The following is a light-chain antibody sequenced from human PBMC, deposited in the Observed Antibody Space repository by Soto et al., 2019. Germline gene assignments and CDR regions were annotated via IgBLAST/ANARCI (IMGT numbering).Light chain of an antibody. CDR3: QQCRNWPLT. CDR1: QNVYNN. Sequence: EIVMTQSPATLSVSPGEGATLSCKASQNVYNNLAWYQQRPGQPPRLLIYDASTRATGISARFSGSGYGTEVTLTIGSLQSEDFAVYFCQQCRNWPLTVGGGTKVEIK. J-gene: IGKJ4*01. CDR2: DAS. V-gene: IGKV3-15*01.